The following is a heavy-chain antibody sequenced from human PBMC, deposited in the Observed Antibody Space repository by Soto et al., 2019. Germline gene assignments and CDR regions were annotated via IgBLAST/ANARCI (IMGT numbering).Heavy chain of an antibody. Sequence: QLQLQESDSGLVRPAQTLSLTCAVSGASVSSGSYSWSWIRQPPGKGLEWIGFYFQGGDAYYNPSLESRVTMSVDRSKNEFLLKLRSVTAADTAVYYCARLDYQSSGSYAFDLWGQGTTITVSS. CDR2: YFQGGDA. CDR1: GASVSSGSYS. D-gene: IGHD3-22*01. J-gene: IGHJ3*01. V-gene: IGHV4-30-2*01. CDR3: ARLDYQSSGSYAFDL.